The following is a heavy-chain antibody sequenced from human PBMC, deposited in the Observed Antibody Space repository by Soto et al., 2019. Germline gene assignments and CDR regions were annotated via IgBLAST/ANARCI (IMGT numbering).Heavy chain of an antibody. CDR1: GFTFSSYA. V-gene: IGHV3-23*01. CDR2: ISGSGGST. J-gene: IGHJ6*03. CDR3: ARRARPDFYYMDV. D-gene: IGHD6-6*01. Sequence: PGGSLRLSCAASGFTFSSYAMSWVRQAPGKGLEWVSAISGSGGSTYYADSVQGRFTISRDNSKNTVYLQMGSLRPEDMAVYYCARRARPDFYYMDVWGKGTTVTVPS.